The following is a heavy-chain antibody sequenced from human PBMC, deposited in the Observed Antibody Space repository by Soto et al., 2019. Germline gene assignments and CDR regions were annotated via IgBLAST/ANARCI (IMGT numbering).Heavy chain of an antibody. J-gene: IGHJ5*02. CDR1: GGSISSYY. Sequence: SETLSLTCTVSGGSISSYYWTWIRQPAGKGLEWIGRISTSGTNNYNPSLKSRVTMSVDTSKNQFSLKLSSVTAADTAVYYCARDRTVRGDWFDPWGQGTLVTVSS. CDR3: ARDRTVRGDWFDP. V-gene: IGHV4-4*07. CDR2: ISTSGTN. D-gene: IGHD3-10*01.